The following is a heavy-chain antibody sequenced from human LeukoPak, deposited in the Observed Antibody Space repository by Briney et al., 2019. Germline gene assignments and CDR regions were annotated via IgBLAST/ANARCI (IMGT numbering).Heavy chain of an antibody. D-gene: IGHD5-18*01. CDR1: GFTYSDYY. V-gene: IGHV3-11*01. CDR3: ARRGYSTYGMDV. CDR2: ICSSDSGM. J-gene: IGHJ6*02. Sequence: GESVSHPRAASGFTYSDYYMSGIGAAPGRGRVWFSYICSSDSGMWYADSVKGRFTISRDNANNSLYLQMNSLRAEDTAVYYCARRGYSTYGMDVWGQETTVTVSS.